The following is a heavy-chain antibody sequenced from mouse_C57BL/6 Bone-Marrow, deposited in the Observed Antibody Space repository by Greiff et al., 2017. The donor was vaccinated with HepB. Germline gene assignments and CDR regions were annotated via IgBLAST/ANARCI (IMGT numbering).Heavy chain of an antibody. CDR2: ISDGGSYT. J-gene: IGHJ3*01. D-gene: IGHD2-2*01. V-gene: IGHV5-4*03. CDR3: AGGRARSSMVTRGFAY. CDR1: GFTFSSYA. Sequence: EVKLMESGGGLVKPGGSLKLSCAASGFTFSSYAMSWVRQTPEKRLEWVATISDGGSYTYYPDNVKGRFTISRDNAKNNLYLQMSHLKSDDTAMNYCAGGRARSSMVTRGFAYWGQGTLVTVSA.